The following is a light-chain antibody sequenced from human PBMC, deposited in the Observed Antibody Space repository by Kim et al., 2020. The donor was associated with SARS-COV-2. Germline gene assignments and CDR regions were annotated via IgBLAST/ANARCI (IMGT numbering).Light chain of an antibody. V-gene: IGKV3-20*01. CDR2: GAT. J-gene: IGKJ2*01. CDR1: QSVSSSY. Sequence: LSTEERSTPSCGASQSVSSSYLAWYQRKPGQAPRLLNYGATSRANGIPDRFSGSGSGTDFTLTISRLEPEDLAVYYCQRYGSSPYTFGQGTKLEI. CDR3: QRYGSSPYT.